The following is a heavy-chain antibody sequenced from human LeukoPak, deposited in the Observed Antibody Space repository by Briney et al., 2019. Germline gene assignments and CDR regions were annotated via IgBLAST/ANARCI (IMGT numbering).Heavy chain of an antibody. CDR1: GFTFSSYG. Sequence: PGGSLRLSCAASGFTFSSYGMSWVRQAPGKGLEWVSAISGSGGSTYYADSVKGRFTISRDNSKNTLYLQMNSLRAEDTAVYYCAKILWDYYDSSGYLGPKDYWGQGTLVTVSS. CDR3: AKILWDYYDSSGYLGPKDY. D-gene: IGHD3-22*01. CDR2: ISGSGGST. V-gene: IGHV3-23*01. J-gene: IGHJ4*02.